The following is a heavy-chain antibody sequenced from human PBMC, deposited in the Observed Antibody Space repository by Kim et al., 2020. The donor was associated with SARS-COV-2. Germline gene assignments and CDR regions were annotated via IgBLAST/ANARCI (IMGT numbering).Heavy chain of an antibody. Sequence: SETLSLTCTVSGGSISSSSYYWGWIRQPPGKGLEWIGSIYYSGSTYYNPSLKSRVTISVDTSKNQFSLKLSSVTAADTAVYYCRAVQLPGIDYWGQGTLVTVSS. CDR1: GGSISSSSYY. D-gene: IGHD5-18*01. J-gene: IGHJ4*02. CDR2: IYYSGST. CDR3: RAVQLPGIDY. V-gene: IGHV4-39*01.